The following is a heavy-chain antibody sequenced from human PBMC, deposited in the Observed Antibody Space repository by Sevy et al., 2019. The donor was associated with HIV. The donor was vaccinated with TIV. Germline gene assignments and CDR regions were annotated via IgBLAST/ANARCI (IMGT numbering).Heavy chain of an antibody. Sequence: GGSPRLSCAASGFSFSSYEMNWVRQAPGKGLEWLSYISNSGSSVYYSDSVRGRFTISRDNARNSLYLQMNSLRAEDTAVYYCARDLPPSATTVAHFDCWGQGTLVTVSS. CDR1: GFSFSSYE. D-gene: IGHD4-17*01. CDR3: ARDLPPSATTVAHFDC. CDR2: ISNSGSSV. V-gene: IGHV3-48*03. J-gene: IGHJ4*02.